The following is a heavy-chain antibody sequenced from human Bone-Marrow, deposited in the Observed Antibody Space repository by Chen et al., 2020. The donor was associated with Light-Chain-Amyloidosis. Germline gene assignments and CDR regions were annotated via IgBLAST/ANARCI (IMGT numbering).Heavy chain of an antibody. Sequence: VQLVESGGGLVQPGGSLRLSCVGSGFTFSNYAMTWVRQAPGKGLEWGSGARGGEGPTYYADYVRGRFTIYRDNSKNTLYLQRYSLRAEDTAVYFCAKDRCTSISCSDFDYWGQGTLVTVSS. CDR2: ARGGEGPT. D-gene: IGHD2-2*01. J-gene: IGHJ4*02. V-gene: IGHV3-23*04. CDR1: GFTFSNYA. CDR3: AKDRCTSISCSDFDY.